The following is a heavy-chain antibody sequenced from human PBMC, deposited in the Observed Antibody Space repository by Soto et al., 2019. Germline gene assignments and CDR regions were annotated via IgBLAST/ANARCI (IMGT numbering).Heavy chain of an antibody. D-gene: IGHD3-10*01. V-gene: IGHV1-58*02. CDR2: IVVGSGNT. CDR1: GFTFTSSA. Sequence: QMQLVQSGPEVKKPGTSVKVSCKASGFTFTSSAMQWVRQARGQRLEWIGWIVVGSGNTNYAQKFQERVTITRDMSTSTAYMELSSLRSEDTAVYYWAAVLNYYGSGSYYYYYYMDVWGKGTTVTVSS. CDR3: AAVLNYYGSGSYYYYYYMDV. J-gene: IGHJ6*03.